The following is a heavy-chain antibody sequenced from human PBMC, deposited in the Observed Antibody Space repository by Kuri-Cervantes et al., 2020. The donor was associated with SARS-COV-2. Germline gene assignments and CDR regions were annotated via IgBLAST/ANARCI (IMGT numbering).Heavy chain of an antibody. CDR2: ISYDGSNK. CDR3: ARVRLYSSSWSENYFYY. V-gene: IGHV3-30*01. J-gene: IGHJ4*02. D-gene: IGHD6-13*01. Sequence: GGSLRLSCAASGFTFSSYAMHWVRQAPGKGLEWVAVISYDGSNKYYADSVKGRFTISRDNSKNTLYLQMNSLRAEDTAVYYCARVRLYSSSWSENYFYYWGQGTLVTVSS. CDR1: GFTFSSYA.